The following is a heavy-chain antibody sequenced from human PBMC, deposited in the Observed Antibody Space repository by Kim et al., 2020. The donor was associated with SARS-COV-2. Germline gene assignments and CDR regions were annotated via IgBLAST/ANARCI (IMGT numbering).Heavy chain of an antibody. CDR3: AKVSPRNGITMVRGVPPDY. V-gene: IGHV3-30*18. CDR2: ISYDGSNK. CDR1: GFTFSSYG. Sequence: GGSLRLSCAASGFTFSSYGMHWVRRAPGKGLEWVAVISYDGSNKYYADSVKGRFTISRDNSKNTLYLQMNSLRAEDTAVYYCAKVSPRNGITMVRGVPPDYWGQGTLVTVSS. D-gene: IGHD3-10*01. J-gene: IGHJ4*02.